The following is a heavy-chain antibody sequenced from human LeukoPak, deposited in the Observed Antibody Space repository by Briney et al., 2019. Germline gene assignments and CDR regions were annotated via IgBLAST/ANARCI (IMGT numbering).Heavy chain of an antibody. V-gene: IGHV1-69*05. Sequence: GASVKVSCKASGYTFTSYGISWVRQAPGQGLEWMGGIIPIFGTANYAQKFQGRVTITTDESTNTAYMELSSLRSEDTAVYYCASQYFTTNSHDYGGNPFDAFDIWGQGTMVTVSS. J-gene: IGHJ3*02. D-gene: IGHD4-23*01. CDR1: GYTFTSYG. CDR3: ASQYFTTNSHDYGGNPFDAFDI. CDR2: IIPIFGTA.